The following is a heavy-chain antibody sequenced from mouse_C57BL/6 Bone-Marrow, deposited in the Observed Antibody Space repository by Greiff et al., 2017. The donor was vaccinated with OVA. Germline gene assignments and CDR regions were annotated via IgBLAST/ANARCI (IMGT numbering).Heavy chain of an antibody. CDR1: GFTFSSYG. D-gene: IGHD2-4*01. CDR3: ARDYSDYDLYYFDY. J-gene: IGHJ2*01. V-gene: IGHV5-6*01. Sequence: EVQLVESGGDLVKPGGSLKLSCAASGFTFSSYGMSWVRQTPDKRLEWVATISSGGSYTYYPDSVKGRFTISRDTAKNTLYLQMSSLKSEDTAMYYCARDYSDYDLYYFDYWGQGTTLTVSS. CDR2: ISSGGSYT.